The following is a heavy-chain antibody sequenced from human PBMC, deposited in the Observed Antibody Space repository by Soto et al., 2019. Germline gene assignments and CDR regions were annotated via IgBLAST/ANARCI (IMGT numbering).Heavy chain of an antibody. Sequence: EVQLVESGGGLVQPGGSLRLSCAASGFTVSSNYMSWVRQAPGKGLEWVSVIYSGGSTYYADSVEGRFTISRDNSKNTLYLQMNSLRAEDTAVYYCARDRASLGMDVWGQGTTVTVSS. CDR2: IYSGGST. CDR1: GFTVSSNY. D-gene: IGHD3-10*01. J-gene: IGHJ6*02. V-gene: IGHV3-66*01. CDR3: ARDRASLGMDV.